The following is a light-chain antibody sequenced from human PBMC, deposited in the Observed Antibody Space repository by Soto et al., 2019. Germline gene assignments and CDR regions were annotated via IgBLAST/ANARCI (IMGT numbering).Light chain of an antibody. V-gene: IGKV1-39*01. CDR2: AAS. Sequence: DIQMTQSPSSLSASVGDRVTISCRASQRIDSYLNWYQQKPGKAPELPIYAASSLQSGVPSRFSGSGSGTDFTLTVSSPQPEDVATYYCQQSYLSPNSFGQGTRLEIK. J-gene: IGKJ5*01. CDR3: QQSYLSPNS. CDR1: QRIDSY.